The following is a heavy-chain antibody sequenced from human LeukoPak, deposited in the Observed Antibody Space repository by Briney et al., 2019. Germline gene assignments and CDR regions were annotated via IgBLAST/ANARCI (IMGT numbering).Heavy chain of an antibody. CDR1: GGSFSGYY. CDR2: INHSGST. J-gene: IGHJ4*02. Sequence: SETLSLTCAVYGGSFSGYYWSWIRQPPGKGLEWIGEINHSGSTNYNPSLKSRVTISVDTSKNQLSLKLSSVTAADTAVYYCARRGSSGYYYRTYYFDYWGQGTLVTVSS. V-gene: IGHV4-34*01. CDR3: ARRGSSGYYYRTYYFDY. D-gene: IGHD3-22*01.